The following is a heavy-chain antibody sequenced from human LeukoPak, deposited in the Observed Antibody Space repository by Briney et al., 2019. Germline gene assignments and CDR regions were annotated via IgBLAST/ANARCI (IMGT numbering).Heavy chain of an antibody. CDR2: IYTSGST. V-gene: IGHV4-4*07. CDR1: DDSISDYY. CDR3: ARHPDP. Sequence: SETLSLTCTVSDDSISDYYRGWIRQPAGKGLEWIGRIYTSGSTNYNPSLKSRVTISVDTSKNQFSLKLSSVTAADTAVYYCARHPDPWGQGTLVTVSS. J-gene: IGHJ5*02.